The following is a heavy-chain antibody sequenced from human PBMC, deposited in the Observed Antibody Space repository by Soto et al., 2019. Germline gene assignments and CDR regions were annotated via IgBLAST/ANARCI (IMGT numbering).Heavy chain of an antibody. J-gene: IGHJ6*02. V-gene: IGHV3-30-3*01. CDR3: ARVLSNYVYYYYYGMDV. Sequence: GGSLRLSCAASGFTFSSYAMHWVRQAPGKGLEWVAVISYDGSNKYYADSVKGRFTISRDNSKNTLYLQMNSLRAEDTAVYYCARVLSNYVYYYYYGMDVWGQGTTVTVSS. CDR2: ISYDGSNK. D-gene: IGHD4-4*01. CDR1: GFTFSSYA.